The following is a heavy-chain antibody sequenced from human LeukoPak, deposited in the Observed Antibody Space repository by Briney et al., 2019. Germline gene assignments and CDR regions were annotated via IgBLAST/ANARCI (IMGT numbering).Heavy chain of an antibody. CDR3: AKVEYSSWSRGGYFDY. CDR2: ISYDGSDK. CDR1: GFTFSSYA. D-gene: IGHD6-6*01. J-gene: IGHJ4*02. Sequence: GRSLRLSCAASGFTFSSYAMHWVRQVPGKGLEWVAVISYDGSDKYYADPVKGRFTISRDNSKNTLYLQMNSLRAEDTAVYYCAKVEYSSWSRGGYFDYWGQGTLVTVSS. V-gene: IGHV3-30*04.